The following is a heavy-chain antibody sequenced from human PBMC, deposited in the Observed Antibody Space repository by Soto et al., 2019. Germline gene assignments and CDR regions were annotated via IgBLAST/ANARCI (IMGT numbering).Heavy chain of an antibody. CDR2: IYSSGST. CDR3: VRGPLAASNRWYYNWFAP. V-gene: IGHV4-39*01. Sequence: SETLSLTCTVSGASISSTFYYWGWIRQPPGKGLEWIGSIYSSGSTHYNPSLKSRVTISVDTSKNQFSLNLNSVTAADTAVFYCVRGPLAASNRWYYNWFAPWGQGTLVTVSS. J-gene: IGHJ5*02. CDR1: GASISSTFYY. D-gene: IGHD6-13*01.